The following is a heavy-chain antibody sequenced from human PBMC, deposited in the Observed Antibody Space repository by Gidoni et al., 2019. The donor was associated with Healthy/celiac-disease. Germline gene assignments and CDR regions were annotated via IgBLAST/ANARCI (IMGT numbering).Heavy chain of an antibody. Sequence: QVQLVGAGGGVGQHGGSLRLSWSASGFTFRSYGMHWVRQAPGKGLEWVAVIWYDGSNKYYADSVKGRFTISRDNSKNTLYLQMNSLRAEDTAVYYCARDSVYVWGSYRYLDYWGQGTLVTVSS. V-gene: IGHV3-33*01. J-gene: IGHJ4*02. CDR1: GFTFRSYG. CDR2: IWYDGSNK. CDR3: ARDSVYVWGSYRYLDY. D-gene: IGHD3-16*02.